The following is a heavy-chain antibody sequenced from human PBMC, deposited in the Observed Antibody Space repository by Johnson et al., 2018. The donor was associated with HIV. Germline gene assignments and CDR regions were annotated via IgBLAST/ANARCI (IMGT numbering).Heavy chain of an antibody. CDR2: ISYDGSNK. D-gene: IGHD3-9*01. CDR3: ARELPSYDILTGPGAFDI. Sequence: QVQLVESGGGLVKPGGSLRLSCAASGFTFSSYGMHWVRQAPGKGLEWVAVISYDGSNKYYADSVKGRFTISRDNSKNTLYLQMNSLRAEDTAVYYCARELPSYDILTGPGAFDIWGQGTMVTVSS. CDR1: GFTFSSYG. V-gene: IGHV3-30*03. J-gene: IGHJ3*02.